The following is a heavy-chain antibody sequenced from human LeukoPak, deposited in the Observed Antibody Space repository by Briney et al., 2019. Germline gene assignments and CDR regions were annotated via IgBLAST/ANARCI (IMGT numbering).Heavy chain of an antibody. CDR2: IYSGGST. Sequence: PGGSLRLSCAASGFTVSSNYMSWVRQAPGKGLEWVSVIYSGGSTYYADSVKGRFTIFRDNSKNTLYLQMNSLRAEDTAVYYCARDSSSSGGYYYGMDVWGQGTTVTVSS. V-gene: IGHV3-66*02. J-gene: IGHJ6*02. CDR3: ARDSSSSGGYYYGMDV. CDR1: GFTVSSNY. D-gene: IGHD6-6*01.